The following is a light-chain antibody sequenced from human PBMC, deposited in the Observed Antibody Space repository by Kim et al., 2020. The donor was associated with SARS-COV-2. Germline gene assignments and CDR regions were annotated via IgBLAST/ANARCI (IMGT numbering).Light chain of an antibody. CDR2: GNS. Sequence: QSVLTQPPSVSGAPGQRVTISCTGSSSNIGAGYDVHWYQQLPGTAPKLLIYGNSNRPSGVPDRFSGSKSGTSASLAITGLQAEDEADYYCQSYDSSLSGPNWVCGGGTQLTVL. CDR3: QSYDSSLSGPNWV. CDR1: SSNIGAGYD. V-gene: IGLV1-40*01. J-gene: IGLJ3*02.